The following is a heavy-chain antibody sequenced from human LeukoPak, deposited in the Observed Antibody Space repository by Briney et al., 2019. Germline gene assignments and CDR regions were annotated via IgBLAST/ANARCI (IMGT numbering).Heavy chain of an antibody. D-gene: IGHD1-26*01. CDR2: INHSGST. J-gene: IGHJ4*02. V-gene: IGHV4-34*01. CDR3: ARDQWELLLFHYFDY. Sequence: PSETLSLTCAVYGESFSGYYWSWIRQPPGKGLEWIGEINHSGSTNYNPSLKSRVTISVDTSKNQFSLKLSSVTAADTAVYYCARDQWELLLFHYFDYWGQGTLVTVSS. CDR1: GESFSGYY.